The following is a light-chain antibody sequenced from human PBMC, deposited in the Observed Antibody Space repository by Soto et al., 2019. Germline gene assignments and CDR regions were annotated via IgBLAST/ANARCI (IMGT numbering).Light chain of an antibody. CDR2: GAS. V-gene: IGKV3-20*01. CDR3: HQYGSSPYT. J-gene: IGKJ2*01. Sequence: EIVLTQSPGTLSLSPGERATLSCRASQSVSSSYLAWYQQKPGQAPRLLIYGASSRATGIPDRFSGSGSGTDFTLTISSMEPEDFAVYYCHQYGSSPYTFCQGTKLEIK. CDR1: QSVSSSY.